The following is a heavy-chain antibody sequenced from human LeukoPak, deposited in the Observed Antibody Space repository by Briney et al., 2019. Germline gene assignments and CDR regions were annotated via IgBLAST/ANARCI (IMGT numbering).Heavy chain of an antibody. Sequence: AGGSLRLSCAASGFTFSSYAMSWVRQAPGKGLEWVSVMSGSGGPTYYADSVKGRFTISRDNSKNTLYLQLNSLRADDTAVYYCAKLQADYFDSSGYHFDYWGQGTLVTVSS. CDR3: AKLQADYFDSSGYHFDY. D-gene: IGHD3-22*01. CDR2: MSGSGGPT. V-gene: IGHV3-23*01. J-gene: IGHJ4*02. CDR1: GFTFSSYA.